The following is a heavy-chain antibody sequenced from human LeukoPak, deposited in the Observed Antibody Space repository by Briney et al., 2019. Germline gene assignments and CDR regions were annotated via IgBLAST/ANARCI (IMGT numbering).Heavy chain of an antibody. Sequence: ASVKVSCKVSGYTLTELSMHWVRQAPGKGLEWMGGFDPEDGETIYAQKFQGRVTMTEDTSTDTAYMELSSLRAEDTAVYYCAKSGYNYDSNAYPFIDYWGQGTLVTVSS. CDR1: GYTLTELS. D-gene: IGHD3-22*01. J-gene: IGHJ4*02. V-gene: IGHV1-24*01. CDR2: FDPEDGET. CDR3: AKSGYNYDSNAYPFIDY.